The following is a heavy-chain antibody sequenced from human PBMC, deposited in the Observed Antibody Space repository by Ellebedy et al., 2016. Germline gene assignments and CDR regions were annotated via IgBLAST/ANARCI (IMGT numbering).Heavy chain of an antibody. D-gene: IGHD2-21*01. Sequence: SETLSLXXTVSGGSISSYYWSWIRQPPGKGLEWIGYIYYSGSTNYNPSLKSRVTISVDTSKNQFSLKLSSVTAADTAVYYCARQYSLLDYWGQGTLVTVSS. CDR1: GGSISSYY. CDR2: IYYSGST. V-gene: IGHV4-59*01. J-gene: IGHJ4*02. CDR3: ARQYSLLDY.